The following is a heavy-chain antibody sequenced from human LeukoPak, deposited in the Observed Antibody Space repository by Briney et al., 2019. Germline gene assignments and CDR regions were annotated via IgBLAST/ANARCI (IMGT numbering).Heavy chain of an antibody. CDR1: GFTFSSYS. D-gene: IGHD3-3*01. CDR3: ARVFRPSLTVFIIRGAFDI. V-gene: IGHV3-48*04. J-gene: IGHJ3*02. CDR2: ISSSSSTI. Sequence: GGSLRLSCAASGFTFSSYSMNWVRKAPGKGLEWVSYISSSSSTIYYADSVKGRFTISRDNAKNSLYLQMNSLRVEDTAVYYCARVFRPSLTVFIIRGAFDIWGQGTMVTVSS.